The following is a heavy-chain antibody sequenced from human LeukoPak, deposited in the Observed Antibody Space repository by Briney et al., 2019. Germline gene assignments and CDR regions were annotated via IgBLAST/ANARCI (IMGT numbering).Heavy chain of an antibody. Sequence: VASVKVSCKASGYTFTSYYMHWVRQAPGQGLEWMGIINPSGGSTSYAQKFQGRVTMTMDPSISTAYMELSRLRSDDTAVYYCARTPCSGGSCHHDYWGQGTLVTVSS. CDR1: GYTFTSYY. CDR3: ARTPCSGGSCHHDY. D-gene: IGHD2-15*01. J-gene: IGHJ4*02. CDR2: INPSGGST. V-gene: IGHV1-46*01.